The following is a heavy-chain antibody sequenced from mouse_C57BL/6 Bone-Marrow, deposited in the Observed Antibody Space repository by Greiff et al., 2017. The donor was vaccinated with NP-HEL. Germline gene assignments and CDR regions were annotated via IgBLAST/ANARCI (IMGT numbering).Heavy chain of an antibody. CDR3: ARSLIYYYGSSYRAY. D-gene: IGHD1-1*01. J-gene: IGHJ3*01. V-gene: IGHV1-81*01. CDR1: GYTFTSYG. Sequence: VKLMESGAELARPGASVKLSCKASGYTFTSYGISWVKQRTGQGLEWIGEIYPRSGNTYYNEKFKGKATLTADKSSSTAYMELRSLTSEDSAVYFCARSLIYYYGSSYRAYWGQGTLVTVSA. CDR2: IYPRSGNT.